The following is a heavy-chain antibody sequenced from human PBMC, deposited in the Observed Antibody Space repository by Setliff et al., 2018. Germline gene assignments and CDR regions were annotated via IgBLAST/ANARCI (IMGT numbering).Heavy chain of an antibody. Sequence: PSETLSLTCTVSGYSISSGYYWGWIRQPTGKGLEWLGSFFHTGNTYYNPSLKSRVTISVDTSTNQFSLRLRSVTAADTAVYFCARDNTMVGATDYWGLGTLVTVSS. CDR1: GYSISSGYY. CDR3: ARDNTMVGATDY. D-gene: IGHD1-26*01. CDR2: FFHTGNT. V-gene: IGHV4-38-2*02. J-gene: IGHJ4*02.